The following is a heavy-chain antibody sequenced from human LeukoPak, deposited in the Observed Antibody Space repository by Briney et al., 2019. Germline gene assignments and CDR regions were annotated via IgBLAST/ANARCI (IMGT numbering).Heavy chain of an antibody. D-gene: IGHD1-26*01. CDR1: GFTFSGYW. V-gene: IGHV3-7*01. CDR2: IDEDGSAK. J-gene: IGHJ3*02. Sequence: GGSLRLSCAASGFTFSGYWMTWLRQAPGKGPEWVANIDEDGSAKYYLGSVKGRFTTSRDNAENSLYQQMNSLRAEDTAVYYCARVLSGSYYPNAFDIWGQGTMVTVSS. CDR3: ARVLSGSYYPNAFDI.